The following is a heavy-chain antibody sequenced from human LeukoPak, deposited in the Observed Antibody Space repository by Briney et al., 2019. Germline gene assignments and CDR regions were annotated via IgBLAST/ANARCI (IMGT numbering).Heavy chain of an antibody. Sequence: ASMKVSCKASGYTFTAYYIHWGRLAPGQGLEWMGWINPNGGGTNYAQKFQGRVTMTRDTSISTVYMELSRLRSDDTAVYYCARDEDGDSHNAIDIWGQGAKVTVSS. CDR3: ARDEDGDSHNAIDI. CDR2: INPNGGGT. D-gene: IGHD2-21*01. CDR1: GYTFTAYY. V-gene: IGHV1-2*02. J-gene: IGHJ3*02.